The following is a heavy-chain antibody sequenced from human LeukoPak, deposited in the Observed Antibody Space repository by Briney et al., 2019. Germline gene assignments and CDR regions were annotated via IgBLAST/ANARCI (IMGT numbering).Heavy chain of an antibody. CDR2: ITSSGNYI. V-gene: IGHV3-21*01. CDR3: ARGFDAFDI. D-gene: IGHD3-10*01. CDR1: GLTLSSYS. J-gene: IGHJ3*02. Sequence: PGGSLRLSCAGSGLTLSSYSMNWVRQAPGKGLEWVSSITSSGNYISYADSVKGRFTISRDNAKNSLYLQMNSLRAEDTAVYYCARGFDAFDIWGQGTMVTVSS.